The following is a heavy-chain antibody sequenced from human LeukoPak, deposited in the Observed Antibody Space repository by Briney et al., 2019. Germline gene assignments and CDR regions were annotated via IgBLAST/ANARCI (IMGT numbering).Heavy chain of an antibody. Sequence: SETLSLTCTVSGGSISSYYWSWIRQPPGKGLEWIGYIYYSGSTNYNPSPKSRVTISVDTSKNQFSLKLSSVTAADTAVYYCARDDYDFWSGLYYMDVWGKGTTVTVSS. J-gene: IGHJ6*03. CDR3: ARDDYDFWSGLYYMDV. CDR1: GGSISSYY. V-gene: IGHV4-59*01. D-gene: IGHD3-3*01. CDR2: IYYSGST.